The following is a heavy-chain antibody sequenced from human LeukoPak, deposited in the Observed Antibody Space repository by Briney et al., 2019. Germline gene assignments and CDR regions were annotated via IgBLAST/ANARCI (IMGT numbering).Heavy chain of an antibody. CDR2: ISFDGNNK. D-gene: IGHD2-15*01. Sequence: GGSLRLSCAASGFTFSDYAMHWVRLTPGKGLEWVAVISFDGNNKYYADSVKGRFTTSRDNSKNTLYLQMNSLRVEDTAVYSCTRGPRPLRYCSGGSCPSYYSGMDVWGQGTTVTVSS. J-gene: IGHJ6*02. CDR1: GFTFSDYA. CDR3: TRGPRPLRYCSGGSCPSYYSGMDV. V-gene: IGHV3-30*04.